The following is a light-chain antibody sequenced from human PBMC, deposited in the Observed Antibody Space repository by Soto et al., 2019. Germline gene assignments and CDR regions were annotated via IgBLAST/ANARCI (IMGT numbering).Light chain of an antibody. V-gene: IGLV1-51*01. CDR2: DDD. CDR3: GSWDSSLSAYV. Sequence: QSVLTQPPSVSAAPGQKVTISCPGSSSNIGGNSVSWYQQLPGTAPKLLIYDDDKRPSGIPDRFSASKSGTSATLGITGFQTGDEADYYCGSWDSSLSAYVFATGTKVTVL. J-gene: IGLJ1*01. CDR1: SSNIGGNS.